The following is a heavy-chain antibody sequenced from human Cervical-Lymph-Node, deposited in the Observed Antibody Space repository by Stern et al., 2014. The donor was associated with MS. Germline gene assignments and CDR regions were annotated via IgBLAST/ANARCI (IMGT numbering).Heavy chain of an antibody. J-gene: IGHJ4*02. CDR3: STLVAH. Sequence: VQLEESGGGLVKPGGSLRLSCAASGFNFNDLYINWVRQRPGKGLEWISYLSSSGTSVHYADSVKGRFIVSRNKDSNSFYLQMDSLRAEDTAIYYCSTLVAHWGQGTLVTVSS. CDR1: GFNFNDLY. CDR2: LSSSGTSV. V-gene: IGHV3-11*01. D-gene: IGHD3-16*02.